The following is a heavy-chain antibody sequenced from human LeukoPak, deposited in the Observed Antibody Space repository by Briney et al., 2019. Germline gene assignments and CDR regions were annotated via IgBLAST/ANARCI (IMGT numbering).Heavy chain of an antibody. CDR2: FDPEDGET. V-gene: IGHV1-24*01. CDR3: ATGPRSNYYYYYGMDV. D-gene: IGHD4-11*01. J-gene: IGHJ6*02. Sequence: ASLKVSCRVSGYTLTELSMHWVRQAPGKGLEWIGGFDPEDGETIYAQKFQGRVTMTEDTSTDTAYMELSSLRSEDTAVYYCATGPRSNYYYYYGMDVWGQGTTVTVSS. CDR1: GYTLTELS.